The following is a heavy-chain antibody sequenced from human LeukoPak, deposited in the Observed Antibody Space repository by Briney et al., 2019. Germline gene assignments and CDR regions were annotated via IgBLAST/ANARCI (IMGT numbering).Heavy chain of an antibody. J-gene: IGHJ4*02. CDR1: GYTFTSYG. V-gene: IGHV1-18*01. CDR2: ISAYNGNT. CDR3: ARALTYYYDSSGVGGQDFDF. D-gene: IGHD3-22*01. Sequence: ASVKVSCKASGYTFTSYGISWVRQAPGQGLEWMGWISAYNGNTNYAQRFQGRVTITADESTTTAYMELRSLRSEDTAVYYCARALTYYYDSSGVGGQDFDFWGQGTLVTVSS.